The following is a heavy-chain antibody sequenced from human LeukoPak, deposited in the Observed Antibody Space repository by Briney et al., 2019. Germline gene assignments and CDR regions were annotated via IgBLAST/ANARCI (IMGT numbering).Heavy chain of an antibody. V-gene: IGHV4-4*02. Sequence: PSETLSLTCAVSGGSISSSNWWSWVRQPPGKGLEWIGEINHSGSTNYNPSLKSRVTISVDTSKNQFSLKLSSVTAADTAVYYCASKPLRRYYYGSGSYNEPWGQGTLVTVSS. CDR2: INHSGST. J-gene: IGHJ5*02. D-gene: IGHD3-10*01. CDR3: ASKPLRRYYYGSGSYNEP. CDR1: GGSISSSNW.